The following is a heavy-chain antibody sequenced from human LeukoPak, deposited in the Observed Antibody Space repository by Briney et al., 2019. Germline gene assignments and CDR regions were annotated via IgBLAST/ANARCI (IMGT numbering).Heavy chain of an antibody. Sequence: GGSLRLSCAASGFTVSGNYMSWVRQAPGKGLEWVSVIYTAGSTYNADSVKGRFTISRDKSKNTLYLQMNSLRAEDTAAYYCAKPDYGDYRFDYWGQGTLVTVSS. CDR2: IYTAGST. V-gene: IGHV3-53*05. J-gene: IGHJ4*02. CDR3: AKPDYGDYRFDY. D-gene: IGHD4-17*01. CDR1: GFTVSGNY.